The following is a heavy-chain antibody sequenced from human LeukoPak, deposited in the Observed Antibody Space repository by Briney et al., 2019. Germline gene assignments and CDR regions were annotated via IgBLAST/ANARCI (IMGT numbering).Heavy chain of an antibody. Sequence: PSQTLSLTCTVSGGSISSGSYYWSWIRQPAGKGLEWIGRIYTSGSTNYNPSLKSQVTISVDTSKNQFSLKLSSVTAADTAVYYCARASPMDVWGKGTTVTVSS. J-gene: IGHJ6*03. CDR1: GGSISSGSYY. CDR3: ARASPMDV. CDR2: IYTSGST. V-gene: IGHV4-61*02.